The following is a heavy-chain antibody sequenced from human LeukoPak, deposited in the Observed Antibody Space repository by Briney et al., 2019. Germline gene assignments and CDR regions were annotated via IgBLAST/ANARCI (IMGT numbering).Heavy chain of an antibody. Sequence: PSETLSLTCAVYGGSFSGYYWSWIRQPPGKGLEWIGEINHSGSTNYNPSLKSRVTISVDTSKNQFSLKLSSVTAADTAVYYCARQRAVGPDYWGQGTLVTVSS. V-gene: IGHV4-34*01. J-gene: IGHJ4*02. CDR2: INHSGST. CDR1: GGSFSGYY. CDR3: ARQRAVGPDY. D-gene: IGHD6-19*01.